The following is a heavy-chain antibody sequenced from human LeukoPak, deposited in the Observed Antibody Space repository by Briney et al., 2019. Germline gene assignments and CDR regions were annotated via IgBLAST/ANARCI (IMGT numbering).Heavy chain of an antibody. D-gene: IGHD6-13*01. Sequence: SETLSLTCTVSGGSISSYYWSWIRQPAGKGLEWIGRIYTSGSTNYNPSLKSRVTISVDTSKNQFSLKLSSVTAADTAVYYCARDQSAAAGTWGDYYYYMDVWGKGTTVTISS. CDR3: ARDQSAAAGTWGDYYYYMDV. CDR1: GGSISSYY. J-gene: IGHJ6*03. CDR2: IYTSGST. V-gene: IGHV4-4*07.